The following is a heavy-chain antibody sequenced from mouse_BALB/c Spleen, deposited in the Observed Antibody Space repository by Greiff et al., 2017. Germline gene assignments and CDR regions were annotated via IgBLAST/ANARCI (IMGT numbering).Heavy chain of an antibody. CDR1: GFTFSSYA. CDR2: ISSGGSYT. V-gene: IGHV5-9-4*01. Sequence: EVHLVESGGGLVKPGGSLKLSCAASGFTFSSYAMSWVRQSPEKRLEWVAEISSGGSYTYYPDTVTGRFTISRDNAKNTLYLEMSSLRSEDTAMYYCARDLTTATGYYAMDYWGQGTSVTVSS. D-gene: IGHD1-2*01. CDR3: ARDLTTATGYYAMDY. J-gene: IGHJ4*01.